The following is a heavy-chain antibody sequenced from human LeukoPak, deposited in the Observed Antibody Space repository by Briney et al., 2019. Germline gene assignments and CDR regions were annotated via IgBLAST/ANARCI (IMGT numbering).Heavy chain of an antibody. Sequence: GESLKISCKGSGYSFTSYWIGWVRQMPGKGLEWMGIIYPADSDTRYSPSFQGQVTISADKSISTAFLRWTSLKASDTAIYYCARGRGTGSPIGPRYFDLWGRGTLVTASS. CDR2: IYPADSDT. CDR1: GYSFTSYW. CDR3: ARGRGTGSPIGPRYFDL. J-gene: IGHJ2*01. V-gene: IGHV5-51*01. D-gene: IGHD3-10*01.